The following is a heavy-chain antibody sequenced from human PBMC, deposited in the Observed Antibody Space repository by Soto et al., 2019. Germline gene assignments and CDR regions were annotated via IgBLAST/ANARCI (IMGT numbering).Heavy chain of an antibody. D-gene: IGHD3-22*01. J-gene: IGHJ1*01. CDR2: IHSSGSI. V-gene: IGHV4-30-4*01. Sequence: TLSLTCTVSGGSISSDGYYWSWIRQAPGRGLEWIGYIHSSGSIYYNPSLKSRATMSIDTAGNQFSLKVSSVTVADTAVYYCARDLDGLHDDTSGPFPRPGWGQGTLVTVSS. CDR3: ARDLDGLHDDTSGPFPRPG. CDR1: GGSISSDGYY.